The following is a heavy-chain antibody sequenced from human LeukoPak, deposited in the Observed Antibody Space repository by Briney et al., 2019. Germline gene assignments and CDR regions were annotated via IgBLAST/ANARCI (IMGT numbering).Heavy chain of an antibody. V-gene: IGHV1-69*13. J-gene: IGHJ4*02. CDR3: ARGAQERRQDFDY. CDR2: IIPIFGTA. D-gene: IGHD1-1*01. CDR1: GGTFSSYA. Sequence: ASVKVSCKASGGTFSSYAISWVRQAPGQGLEWMGGIIPIFGTANYAQKFQGRVTITADESTSTAYMELSSLRSEDTAVYYCARGAQERRQDFDYWGQGTLVTVSS.